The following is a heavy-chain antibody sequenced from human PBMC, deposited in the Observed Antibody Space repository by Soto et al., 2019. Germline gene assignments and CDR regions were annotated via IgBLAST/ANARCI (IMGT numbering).Heavy chain of an antibody. CDR1: GFTFSSYA. V-gene: IGHV3-23*01. D-gene: IGHD6-19*01. CDR3: AKSGMRARTFPGVGTVAGTWGSDP. CDR2: ISGSGGST. Sequence: GGSLRLSCAASGFTFSSYAMSWVRQAPGKGLEWVSAISGSGGSTYYADSVKGRFTISRDNSKNTLYLQMNSLRAEDTAVYYCAKSGMRARTFPGVGTVAGTWGSDPWGQGTLVTVSS. J-gene: IGHJ5*02.